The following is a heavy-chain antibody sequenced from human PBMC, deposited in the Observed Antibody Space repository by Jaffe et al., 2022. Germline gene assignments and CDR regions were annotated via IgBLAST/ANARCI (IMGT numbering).Heavy chain of an antibody. CDR3: ARTPTTVTTSRYYYYYMDV. CDR2: IIPIFGTA. J-gene: IGHJ6*03. D-gene: IGHD4-17*01. Sequence: QVQLVQSGAEVKKPGSSVKVSCKASGGTFSSYAISWVRQAPGQGLEWMGGIIPIFGTANYAQKFQGRVTITADESTSTAYMELSSLRSEDTAVYYCARTPTTVTTSRYYYYYMDVWGKGTTVTVSS. CDR1: GGTFSSYA. V-gene: IGHV1-69*01.